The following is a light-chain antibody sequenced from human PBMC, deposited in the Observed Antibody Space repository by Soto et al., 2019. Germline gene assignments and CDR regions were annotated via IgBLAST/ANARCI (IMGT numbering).Light chain of an antibody. CDR2: GAS. CDR3: QQYGSSPFT. J-gene: IGKJ3*01. V-gene: IGKV3-20*01. Sequence: EIVLTQSPGTLSLSPGERATLSCRASQSVSSSYLAWYQQTPGQAPRLLIYGASSRATGIPDRFSGSGSGTDFTLTISRLEREDFAVYYCQQYGSSPFTFGPGTKVDIK. CDR1: QSVSSSY.